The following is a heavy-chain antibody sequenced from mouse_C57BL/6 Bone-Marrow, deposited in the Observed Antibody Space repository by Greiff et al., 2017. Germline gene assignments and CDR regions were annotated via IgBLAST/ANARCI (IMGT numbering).Heavy chain of an antibody. D-gene: IGHD2-1*01. CDR2: ISDGGSYT. CDR1: GFTFSSYA. J-gene: IGHJ3*01. Sequence: EVKLVESGGGLVKPGGSLKLSCAASGFTFSSYAMSWVRQTPEKRLEWVATISDGGSYTYYPDNVKGRFTISRDNAKNNLYLQMSHLKSEDTAMYYCAREGGNYEGFAYWGQGTLVTVSA. V-gene: IGHV5-4*03. CDR3: AREGGNYEGFAY.